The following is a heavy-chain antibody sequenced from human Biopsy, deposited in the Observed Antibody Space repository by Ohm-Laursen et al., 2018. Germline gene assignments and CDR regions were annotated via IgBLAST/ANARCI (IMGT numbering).Heavy chain of an antibody. CDR3: AKDLHNYGMDV. CDR2: INKDGSTL. CDR1: GFTFSSYC. V-gene: IGHV3-74*03. J-gene: IGHJ6*02. Sequence: SLRLSCTASGFTFSSYCKNWVRHVPGKGLVRVATINKDGSTLQYVDSVRGRFTISRDNAKNTLHLQMNSLRADDTAIYYCAKDLHNYGMDVWGQGTTVTVSS.